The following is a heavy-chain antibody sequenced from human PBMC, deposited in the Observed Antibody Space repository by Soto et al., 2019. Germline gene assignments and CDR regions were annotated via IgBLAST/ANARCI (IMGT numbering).Heavy chain of an antibody. CDR2: IIPIFGTA. CDR1: GGTFSSYA. V-gene: IGHV1-69*01. CDR3: ARGRTGDIVVPDVGYYYYGMDV. Sequence: VSCKASGGTFSSYAISWVRQAPGQGLEWMGGIIPIFGTANYAQKFQGRVTITADESTSTAYMELSSLRSEDTAVYYCARGRTGDIVVPDVGYYYYGMDVWGQGTTVTVSS. D-gene: IGHD2-2*01. J-gene: IGHJ6*02.